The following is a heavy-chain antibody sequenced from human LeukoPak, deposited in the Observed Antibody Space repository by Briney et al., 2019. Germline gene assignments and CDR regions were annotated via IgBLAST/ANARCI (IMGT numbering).Heavy chain of an antibody. D-gene: IGHD3-10*01. CDR1: GFTVRIYW. V-gene: IGHV3-7*04. J-gene: IGHJ4*02. CDR3: ARVYHYGSASYGGNYFDY. Sequence: GGSLRLSCAASGFTVRIYWMSWVRQAPGKGLEWVANISQDGSEKYYVDSVKGRFTISRDNAKNSLYLQMNSLKGEDTAVYYCARVYHYGSASYGGNYFDYWGQGTRVTVSS. CDR2: ISQDGSEK.